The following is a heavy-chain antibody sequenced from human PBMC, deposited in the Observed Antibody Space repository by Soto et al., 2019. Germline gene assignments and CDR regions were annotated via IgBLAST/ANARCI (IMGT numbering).Heavy chain of an antibody. V-gene: IGHV4-61*01. Sequence: NPSETLSLTCTVSGGSVSSTSYYWTWIRQPPGKGLEWIGYIHYSGSTNYNPSLQSRVTISVDTSKNHFSLELTSVTAADTAVYYCARAWGHLYFDYWGQGALVTVSS. CDR3: ARAWGHLYFDY. CDR1: GGSVSSTSYY. CDR2: IHYSGST. J-gene: IGHJ4*02. D-gene: IGHD3-16*01.